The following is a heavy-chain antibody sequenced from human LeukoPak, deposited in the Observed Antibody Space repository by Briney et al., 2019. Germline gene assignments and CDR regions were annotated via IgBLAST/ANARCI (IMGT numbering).Heavy chain of an antibody. CDR3: ATLFVEMATITIDY. V-gene: IGHV3-74*01. CDR1: GFTFSSYW. J-gene: IGHJ4*02. CDR2: INSDGSST. D-gene: IGHD5-12*01. Sequence: PGGSLRLSCAASGFTFSSYWMHWVRHAPGKGLVWVSRINSDGSSTSYADSVKGRFTISRDNAKNTLYLQMNSLRAEDTAVYYCATLFVEMATITIDYWGQGTLVTVSP.